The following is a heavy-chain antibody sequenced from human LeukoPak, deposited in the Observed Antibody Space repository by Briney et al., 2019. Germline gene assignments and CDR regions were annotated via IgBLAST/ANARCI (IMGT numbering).Heavy chain of an antibody. J-gene: IGHJ6*02. CDR3: ARGPLYDFWSGYYSTYYYYGMDV. Sequence: SETLSLTCTVSGDPISSYYWSWIRQPPGKGLEWIGYIYYSGSTNYNPSLKSRVTISVDTSKNQFSLKLSSVTAADTAVYYCARGPLYDFWSGYYSTYYYYGMDVWGQGTTVTVSS. D-gene: IGHD3-3*01. V-gene: IGHV4-59*01. CDR2: IYYSGST. CDR1: GDPISSYY.